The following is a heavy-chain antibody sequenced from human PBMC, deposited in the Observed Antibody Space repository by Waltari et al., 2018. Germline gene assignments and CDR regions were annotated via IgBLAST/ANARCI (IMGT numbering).Heavy chain of an antibody. V-gene: IGHV4-61*01. CDR1: AGSVNSGTSY. CDR3: ARGGASGRPFVY. D-gene: IGHD6-25*01. J-gene: IGHJ4*02. Sequence: QVQLQESGPGLVKPSETLSLTCTVSAGSVNSGTSYWSWIRQPPGKGLEWVGYVSYSGSTKYHPARESRVTMSVDTSKNQFSLRLSSVTAADTAVYYCARGGASGRPFVYWGQGTLVTVSS. CDR2: VSYSGST.